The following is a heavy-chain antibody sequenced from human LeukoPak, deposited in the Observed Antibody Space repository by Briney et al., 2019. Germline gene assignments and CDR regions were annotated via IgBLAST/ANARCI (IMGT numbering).Heavy chain of an antibody. CDR3: ARGAGLRFSLHFDY. Sequence: PSETLSLTCAVCGGSFSGYYWSWIGQPAGQGLEWIGEINLCDRTNYTPSLTSRVTISVDTSKTQSSLQLSSVTAADTAVYYCARGAGLRFSLHFDYWGQGTLVAVSS. D-gene: IGHD5-12*01. CDR1: GGSFSGYY. CDR2: INLCDRT. J-gene: IGHJ4*02. V-gene: IGHV4-34*01.